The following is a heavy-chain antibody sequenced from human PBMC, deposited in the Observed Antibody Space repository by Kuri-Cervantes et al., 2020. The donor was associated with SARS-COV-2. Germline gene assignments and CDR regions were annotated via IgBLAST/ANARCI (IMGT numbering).Heavy chain of an antibody. D-gene: IGHD6-19*01. V-gene: IGHV3-74*01. J-gene: IGHJ3*02. CDR1: GFTFSSYW. CDR3: ARVKQWLERTAFDI. Sequence: GESLKISCAASGFTFSSYWVHWVRQAPGKGLVWVSRINSDGSSTSYADSVKGRFTISRDNAKNTLYLQMNSLRAEDTAVYYCARVKQWLERTAFDIWGQGTMVTVSS. CDR2: INSDGSST.